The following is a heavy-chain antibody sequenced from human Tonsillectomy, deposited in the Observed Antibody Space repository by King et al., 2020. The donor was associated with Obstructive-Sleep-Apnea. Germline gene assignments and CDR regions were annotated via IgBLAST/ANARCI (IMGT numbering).Heavy chain of an antibody. V-gene: IGHV3-33*06. J-gene: IGHJ6*02. CDR2: IWYDGSNK. CDR3: AKDSSTSPHYYYYYGMDV. D-gene: IGHD2-2*01. CDR1: GFTFSSYG. Sequence: VQLVESGGGVVQPGRSLRLSCAASGFTFSSYGMHWVRQAPGKGLEWVAFIWYDGSNKYYADSVKGRFTISRDNSKNTLYLQMNSLRAEDTAVYHCAKDSSTSPHYYYYYGMDVWGQGTTVTVSS.